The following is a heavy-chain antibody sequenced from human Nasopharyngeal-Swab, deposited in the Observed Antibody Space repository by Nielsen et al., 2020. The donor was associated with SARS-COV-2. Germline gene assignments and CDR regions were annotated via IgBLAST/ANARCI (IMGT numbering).Heavy chain of an antibody. J-gene: IGHJ4*02. Sequence: SETLSLTCAVYGGSFSGYYWSWIRQPPGKGLEWIGEINHSGSTNYNPSLKSRVTISVDTSKNQFSLKLSSVTAADTAVYYCARQARTYYYDNSGYYFDYWSQGTLVTVSS. CDR2: INHSGST. CDR3: ARQARTYYYDNSGYYFDY. CDR1: GGSFSGYY. V-gene: IGHV4-34*01. D-gene: IGHD3-22*01.